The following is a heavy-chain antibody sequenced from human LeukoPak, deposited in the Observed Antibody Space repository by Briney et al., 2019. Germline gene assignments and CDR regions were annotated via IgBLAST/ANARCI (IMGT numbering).Heavy chain of an antibody. CDR2: IGFSTTYI. D-gene: IGHD1-1*01. CDR1: GFTFSSYS. CDR3: ARDINSVAFDM. V-gene: IGHV3-21*01. Sequence: PGGSLRLSCAASGFTFSSYSMNWVRQAPGRGLEWVSCIGFSTTYIHYADSVKGRFTVTRDNAKGSVSLQMNSLRAEDTAVYYCARDINSVAFDMWGRGTVVTVSS. J-gene: IGHJ3*02.